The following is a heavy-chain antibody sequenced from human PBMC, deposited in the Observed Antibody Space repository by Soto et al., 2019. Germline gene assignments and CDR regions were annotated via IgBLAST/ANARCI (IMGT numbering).Heavy chain of an antibody. CDR3: AKHSYDILTGISGAFDY. D-gene: IGHD3-9*01. CDR1: GGSISSSSYY. V-gene: IGHV4-39*01. Sequence: QLQLQESGPGLVKPSETLSLTCTVSGGSISSSSYYWGWIRQPPGKGLEWIGSIYYSGSTYYNPSLQRRDTISVDTSKNKFSLKLRYVTAADTAVYYCAKHSYDILTGISGAFDYWGQGTLVTVSS. J-gene: IGHJ4*02. CDR2: IYYSGST.